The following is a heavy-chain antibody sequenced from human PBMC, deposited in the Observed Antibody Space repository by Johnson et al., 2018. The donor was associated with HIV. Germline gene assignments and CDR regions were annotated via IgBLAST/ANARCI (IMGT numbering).Heavy chain of an antibody. CDR3: ARDGGSTRGDAFDI. CDR2: IKSDGTST. CDR1: GISFSSYW. V-gene: IGHV3-74*01. D-gene: IGHD1-26*01. J-gene: IGHJ3*02. Sequence: VQLVESGGGLVKPGGSLRLSCVASGISFSSYWMHWVCQAPGKGLVWVSRIKSDGTSTNYADSVKGRFTISRDNSKNTLYLQMNSLRAEDTAVYYCARDGGSTRGDAFDIWGQGTMVTVSS.